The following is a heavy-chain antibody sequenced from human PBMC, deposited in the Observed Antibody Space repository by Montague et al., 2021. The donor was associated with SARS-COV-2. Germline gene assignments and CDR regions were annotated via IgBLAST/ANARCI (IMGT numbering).Heavy chain of an antibody. Sequence: SETLSLTCAVSGDSIMTTNWWSWVRQPPGKGLEWIGEIYQDWSTNYNPSLKSRVTMSVDTSKNQFSLKLSSVTAADTAVYYCARERYSFSLTRGSTWFDPWGQGTLVTVSS. D-gene: IGHD3-16*01. V-gene: IGHV4-4*02. J-gene: IGHJ5*02. CDR2: IYQDWST. CDR3: ARERYSFSLTRGSTWFDP. CDR1: GDSIMTTNW.